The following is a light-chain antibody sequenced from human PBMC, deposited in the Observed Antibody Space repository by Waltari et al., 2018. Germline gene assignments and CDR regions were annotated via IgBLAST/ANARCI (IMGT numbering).Light chain of an antibody. CDR2: DVS. CDR1: SSDVDGYDY. Sequence: QSALTQPASVSGSPGQSITISCTGTSSDVDGYDYVSWYQQHPGKAPKLMIYDVSNRASGVSNRFSGAKSGNTASLTISGLQAEDEADYYCSSHTSSSTLVVFGGGTKLTVL. CDR3: SSHTSSSTLVV. J-gene: IGLJ2*01. V-gene: IGLV2-14*03.